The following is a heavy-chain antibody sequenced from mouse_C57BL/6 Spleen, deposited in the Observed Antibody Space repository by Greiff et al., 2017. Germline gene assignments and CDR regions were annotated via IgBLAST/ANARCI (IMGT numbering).Heavy chain of an antibody. CDR2: ISYDGSN. D-gene: IGHD3-1*01. V-gene: IGHV3-6*01. CDR3: ARGIGDY. Sequence: ESGPGLVKPSQSLSLTCSVTGYSITSGYYWNWIRQFPGNKLEWMGYISYDGSNNYNPSLKNRISITRDTSKNQFFLKLNSVTTEDTATYYCARGIGDYWGQGTTLTVSS. J-gene: IGHJ2*01. CDR1: GYSITSGYY.